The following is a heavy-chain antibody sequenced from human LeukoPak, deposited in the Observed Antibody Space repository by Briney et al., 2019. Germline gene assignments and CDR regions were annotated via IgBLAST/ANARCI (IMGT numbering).Heavy chain of an antibody. CDR1: GYTFTSYG. V-gene: IGHV1-18*01. CDR3: ARTYDFWSGYPVRDYYYYGMDV. D-gene: IGHD3-3*01. CDR2: ISAYNGNT. Sequence: ASVKVSCKASGYTFTSYGISWVRQAPGQGLEWMGWISAYNGNTNYAQKLQGRVTMTTDTSTSTAYMERRSLRSDDTAVYYCARTYDFWSGYPVRDYYYYGMDVWGQGTTVTVSS. J-gene: IGHJ6*02.